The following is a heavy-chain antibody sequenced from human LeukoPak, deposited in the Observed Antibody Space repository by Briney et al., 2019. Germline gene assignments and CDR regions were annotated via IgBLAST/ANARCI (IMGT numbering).Heavy chain of an antibody. V-gene: IGHV3-23*01. CDR3: ARSFTVTTSFDY. D-gene: IGHD4-11*01. Sequence: GGSLRLSCAASGFTFSSYAMSWVRQAPGKGLEWVSVISGSVGSIYYADSVKGRFTISRDSSKNTLYLQMNSLRAEDTAVYYCARSFTVTTSFDYWGQGTLVTVSS. J-gene: IGHJ4*02. CDR2: ISGSVGSI. CDR1: GFTFSSYA.